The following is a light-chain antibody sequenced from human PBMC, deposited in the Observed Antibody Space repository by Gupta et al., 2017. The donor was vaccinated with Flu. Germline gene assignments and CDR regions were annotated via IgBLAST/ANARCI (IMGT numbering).Light chain of an antibody. CDR2: AAT. CDR1: QSGANS. V-gene: IGKV3-15*01. CDR3: QEYYYWTST. J-gene: IGKJ3*01. Sequence: PVPLSVSPGEGATLSCRGSQSGANSVAWYQQSPGPVTRLLIYAATATTTGIPACGSGAGSGKVFIPTISRLQSEDFAVYYCQEYYYWTSTFGPGTEVEIK.